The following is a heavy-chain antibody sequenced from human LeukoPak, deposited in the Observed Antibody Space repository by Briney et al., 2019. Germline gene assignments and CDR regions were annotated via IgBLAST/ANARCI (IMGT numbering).Heavy chain of an antibody. CDR1: GFTFSSYG. J-gene: IGHJ4*02. CDR3: EKEGCSGGSCYYY. CDR2: ISYDGSNK. D-gene: IGHD2-15*01. Sequence: PGRSLRLSCAASGFTFSSYGMHWVRQAPGKGLEWVAVISYDGSNKYYADSVKGRFTISRDNSKNTLYLQMNSLRAEDTAVYYCEKEGCSGGSCYYYWGQGTLVTVSS. V-gene: IGHV3-30*18.